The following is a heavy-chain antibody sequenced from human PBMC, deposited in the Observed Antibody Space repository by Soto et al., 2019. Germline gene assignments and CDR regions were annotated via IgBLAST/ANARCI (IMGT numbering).Heavy chain of an antibody. V-gene: IGHV4-4*02. Sequence: SETLPLTCAVSSGSISSSNWWSWVRQPPGKGLEWIGEIYHSGSTNYNPSLKSRVTISVDKSKNQFSLKLSSVTAADTAVYYCAVLAARRSLYDYWGQGTLVTVSS. D-gene: IGHD6-6*01. J-gene: IGHJ4*02. CDR1: SGSISSSNW. CDR2: IYHSGST. CDR3: AVLAARRSLYDY.